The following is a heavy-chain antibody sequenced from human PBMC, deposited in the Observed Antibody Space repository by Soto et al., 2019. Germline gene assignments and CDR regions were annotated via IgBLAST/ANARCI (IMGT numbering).Heavy chain of an antibody. CDR1: GFIFSTYG. Sequence: GGSLRLSCAASGFIFSTYGMHWVRQAPGKGLEWVAVISYDEKNKYYADSVKGRFTISRDKSKNTLYLQMNSLRTEDTAVYYCAKGGGGSYPYFDYWGQGTLVTVSS. V-gene: IGHV3-30*18. J-gene: IGHJ4*02. CDR3: AKGGGGSYPYFDY. CDR2: ISYDEKNK. D-gene: IGHD1-26*01.